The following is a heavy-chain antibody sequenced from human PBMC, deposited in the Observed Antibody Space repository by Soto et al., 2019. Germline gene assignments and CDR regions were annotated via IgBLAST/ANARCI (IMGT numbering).Heavy chain of an antibody. CDR3: AKGGDTYTDAFNI. Sequence: GGSLRLSCAASGFTFSSYGMHWVRQAPGKGLEWVAVIWYDGSNKYYADSVKGRFTISRDNSKNTLYLQMNSLRAEDTAVYYCAKGGDTYTDAFNIWCQGTMVTV. J-gene: IGHJ3*02. V-gene: IGHV3-33*06. D-gene: IGHD7-27*01. CDR2: IWYDGSNK. CDR1: GFTFSSYG.